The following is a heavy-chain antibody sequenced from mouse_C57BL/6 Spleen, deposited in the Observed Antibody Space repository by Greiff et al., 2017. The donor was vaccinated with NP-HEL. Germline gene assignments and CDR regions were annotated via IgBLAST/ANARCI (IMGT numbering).Heavy chain of an antibody. J-gene: IGHJ2*01. V-gene: IGHV5-17*01. CDR3: ASGPKKTYGSSPFDY. Sequence: EVKLVESGGGLVKPGGSLKLSCAASGFTFSDYGMHWVRQAPEKGLEWVAYISSGSSTIYYADTVKGRFTISRDNAKNTLFLQMTSLRSEDTAMYYCASGPKKTYGSSPFDYWGQGTTLTVSS. CDR2: ISSGSSTI. CDR1: GFTFSDYG. D-gene: IGHD1-1*01.